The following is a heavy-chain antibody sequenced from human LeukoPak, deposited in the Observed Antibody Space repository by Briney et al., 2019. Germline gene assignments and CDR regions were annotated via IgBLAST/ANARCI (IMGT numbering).Heavy chain of an antibody. Sequence: GGSLRLSCAASGFTFDDYAMHWVRQAPGKGLEWVSLISGDGGSTYYADSVKGRFTISRDNSKNSLYLQMNSLRTEDTALYYCAKDALPGYCSSTSCLAPWYYGMDVWGQGTTVTVSS. D-gene: IGHD2-2*01. CDR3: AKDALPGYCSSTSCLAPWYYGMDV. V-gene: IGHV3-43*02. CDR2: ISGDGGST. J-gene: IGHJ6*02. CDR1: GFTFDDYA.